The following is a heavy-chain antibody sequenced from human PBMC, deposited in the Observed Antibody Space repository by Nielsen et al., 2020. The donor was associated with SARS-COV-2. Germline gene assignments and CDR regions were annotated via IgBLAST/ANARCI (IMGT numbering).Heavy chain of an antibody. Sequence: ASVKVSCKVSGYTLTELSMHWVRQAPGKGLEWMGGFDPEDGETIYAQKFQGRVTMTEDTSTDTAYMELSSLRSEDTAVYYCARGRGAAPYYYYYMDVWGKGTTVTVSS. CDR2: FDPEDGET. D-gene: IGHD6-6*01. V-gene: IGHV1-24*01. CDR3: ARGRGAAPYYYYYMDV. J-gene: IGHJ6*03. CDR1: GYTLTELS.